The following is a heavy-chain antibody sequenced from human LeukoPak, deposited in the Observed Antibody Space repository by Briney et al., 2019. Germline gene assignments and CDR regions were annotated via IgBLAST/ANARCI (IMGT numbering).Heavy chain of an antibody. V-gene: IGHV4-34*01. D-gene: IGHD1-26*01. CDR3: ARGLVGATPFDY. CDR1: GGSFSGYY. Sequence: SETLSLTCAVYGGSFSGYYWSWIRQPPGKGLEWIGEINHSGSTNYNPSLKSRVTISVDPSKNKFSLKLSSVAAAYTAVYYCARGLVGATPFDYWGQGTLVTVSS. J-gene: IGHJ4*02. CDR2: INHSGST.